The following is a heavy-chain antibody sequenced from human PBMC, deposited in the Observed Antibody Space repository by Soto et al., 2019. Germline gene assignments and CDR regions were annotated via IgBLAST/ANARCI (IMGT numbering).Heavy chain of an antibody. D-gene: IGHD2-21*02. V-gene: IGHV3-74*01. CDR1: GFTFDYYW. Sequence: EVQLVESGGGLVQPGGSLRLSCVASGFTFDYYWMHWVRQAPGEGLMWVSRLQTDGSHPAYADSVRGRFTISRYNAKNTVCLQMNKLRSEATGVYYCGRGGDPESWGQGTLVTVSS. CDR2: LQTDGSHP. CDR3: GRGGDPES. J-gene: IGHJ5*02.